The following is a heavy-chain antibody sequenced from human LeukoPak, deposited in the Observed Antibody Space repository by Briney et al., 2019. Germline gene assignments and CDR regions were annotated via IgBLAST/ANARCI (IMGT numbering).Heavy chain of an antibody. J-gene: IGHJ5*02. CDR2: MHPTGGST. D-gene: IGHD5-18*01. CDR1: GYTFSGHY. V-gene: IGHV1-46*01. CDR3: ARDDFDTAMVYNYFDP. Sequence: GASVKISCKASGYTFSGHYIPWVRQAPGQGLEWMGVMHPTGGSTNYAQRFEGRVTMTRDTSTSTVYMDLRSLTSEDTAVYYCARDDFDTAMVYNYFDPWGQGTLVTVSS.